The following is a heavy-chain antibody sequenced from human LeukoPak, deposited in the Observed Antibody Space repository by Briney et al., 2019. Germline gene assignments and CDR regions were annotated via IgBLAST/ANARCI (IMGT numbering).Heavy chain of an antibody. CDR2: INPSGGST. V-gene: IGHV1-46*01. D-gene: IGHD1-1*01. J-gene: IGHJ4*02. CDR3: ARPGTQAFDY. CDR1: GYTFTSYY. Sequence: ASVKGSCKASGYTFTSYYMHWVRQAPGQGLEWMGIINPSGGSTSYAQKFQGRVTMTRDTSTSTVYMELSSLRSEDKAVYYCARPGTQAFDYWGQGTLVTVSS.